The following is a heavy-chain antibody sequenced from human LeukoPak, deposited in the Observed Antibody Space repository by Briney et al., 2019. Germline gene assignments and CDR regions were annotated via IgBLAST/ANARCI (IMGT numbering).Heavy chain of an antibody. CDR2: IYYSGST. V-gene: IGHV4-59*08. J-gene: IGHJ4*02. CDR1: GGSISSYY. Sequence: SEALSLTCTVSGGSISSYYWSWIRQPPGKGLEWIGYIYYSGSTNYNPSLKSRVTISVDTSKNQFSLKLSSVTTADTAVYYCARGSGGPIDYWGQGALVTVSS. CDR3: ARGSGGPIDY. D-gene: IGHD3-3*01.